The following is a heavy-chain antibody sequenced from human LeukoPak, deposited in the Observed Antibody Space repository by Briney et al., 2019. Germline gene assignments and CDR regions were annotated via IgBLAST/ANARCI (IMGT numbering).Heavy chain of an antibody. D-gene: IGHD6-19*01. CDR3: ARHRYSGGWYCYFDY. Sequence: PSETLSLTCTVPGDSISSNSYYWGWIRQPPGKGLEWIGSIYHSGSTYYNPSLKSRVTISIDTSKNQFSLKLSSVTAAETAVYYCARHRYSGGWYCYFDYWGQGTLVSVSS. CDR2: IYHSGST. V-gene: IGHV4-39*01. CDR1: GDSISSNSYY. J-gene: IGHJ4*02.